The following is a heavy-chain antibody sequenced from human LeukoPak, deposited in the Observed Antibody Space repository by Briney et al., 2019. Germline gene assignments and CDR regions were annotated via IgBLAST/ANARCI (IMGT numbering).Heavy chain of an antibody. V-gene: IGHV3-20*04. D-gene: IGHD3-22*01. CDR1: GFTFSSYA. J-gene: IGHJ4*02. Sequence: GGSLRLSCAASGFTFSSYAMTWVRQAPGKGLEWVSGINWNGGSTGYADSVKGRFTISRDNAKNSLYLQMNSLRAEDTALYYCARDRWEYYYDSSGYYYDYWGQGTLVTVSS. CDR3: ARDRWEYYYDSSGYYYDY. CDR2: INWNGGST.